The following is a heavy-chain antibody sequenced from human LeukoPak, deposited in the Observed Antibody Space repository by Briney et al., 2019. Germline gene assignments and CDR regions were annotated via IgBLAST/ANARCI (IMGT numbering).Heavy chain of an antibody. D-gene: IGHD6-13*01. J-gene: IGHJ4*02. V-gene: IGHV3-73*01. CDR1: GFTFSGSA. Sequence: PGWSLRLSCAASGFTFSGSAMHWVRQASGKGLEWVGRIRSKANSYATAYAASVKGRFTISRDDSKNTAYLQMNSLKTEDTAVYYCTRHAAAAPFDYWGQGTLVTVSS. CDR3: TRHAAAAPFDY. CDR2: IRSKANSYAT.